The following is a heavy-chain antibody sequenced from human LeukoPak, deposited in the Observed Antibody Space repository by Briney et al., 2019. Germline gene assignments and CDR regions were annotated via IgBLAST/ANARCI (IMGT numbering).Heavy chain of an antibody. D-gene: IGHD3-16*02. CDR3: ASLYYDYVWGSYRYEDAFDI. V-gene: IGHV1-46*01. CDR1: GYTFTSYY. CDR2: INPSGGST. Sequence: ASVKVSCKASGYTFTSYYMHWARQAPGQGLEWMGIINPSGGSTSYAQKFQGRVTMTRDTSTSTVYMELSSLRSEDTAVYYCASLYYDYVWGSYRYEDAFDIWGQGTMVTVSS. J-gene: IGHJ3*02.